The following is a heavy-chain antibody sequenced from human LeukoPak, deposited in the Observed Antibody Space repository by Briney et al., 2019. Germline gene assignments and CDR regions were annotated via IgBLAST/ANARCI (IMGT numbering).Heavy chain of an antibody. Sequence: PSETLSLTCTVSGYSISSGYYWGWTRQPPGKGVEWIGSIYYSGSTYYNPSLKSRVTISVGTSKNQFSLKLSSVTAADTALYYSARDPGYCTNGLCDYWGQGTLVTVSS. CDR3: ARDPGYCTNGLCDY. D-gene: IGHD2-8*01. CDR1: GYSISSGYY. V-gene: IGHV4-38-2*02. CDR2: IYYSGST. J-gene: IGHJ4*02.